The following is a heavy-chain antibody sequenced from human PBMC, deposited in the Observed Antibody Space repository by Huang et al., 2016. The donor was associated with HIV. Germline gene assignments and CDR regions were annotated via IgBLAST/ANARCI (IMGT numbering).Heavy chain of an antibody. D-gene: IGHD1-26*01. V-gene: IGHV3-30*18. CDR1: GFSFSTYG. CDR2: ISYDGSNK. CDR3: AKDGADEEWDIDY. J-gene: IGHJ4*02. Sequence: VQLVESGGGVVQPGRSLRLACAVSGFSFSTYGLHWGRQAPGKGLEWVALISYDGSNKYYAHSVKGRFTISRDTSENKVYLQMNSLRHEDTAVYYCAKDGADEEWDIDYWGQGTLVTVSS.